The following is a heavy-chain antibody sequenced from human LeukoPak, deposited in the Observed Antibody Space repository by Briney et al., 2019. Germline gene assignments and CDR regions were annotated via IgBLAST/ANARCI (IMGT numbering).Heavy chain of an antibody. D-gene: IGHD6-13*01. CDR3: VRDLAERRPDY. CDR2: TNPNSGNT. Sequence: GASVKVSCKASGYTFTSYDINWVRQATGQGLEWMGWTNPNSGNTGYAQKFQGRVTMTRNTSISTAYMELSSLRSEDTAVYYCVRDLAERRPDYWGQGTLVTVSS. V-gene: IGHV1-8*01. J-gene: IGHJ4*02. CDR1: GYTFTSYD.